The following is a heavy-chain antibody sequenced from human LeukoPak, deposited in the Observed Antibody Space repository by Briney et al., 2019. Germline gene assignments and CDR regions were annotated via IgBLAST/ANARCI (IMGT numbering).Heavy chain of an antibody. CDR2: IYYSGSP. D-gene: IGHD3-22*01. CDR3: ARVAGYMIEDYCHY. J-gene: IGHJ4*02. V-gene: IGHV4-59*01. CDR1: AGSLSSYY. Sequence: SETLSLTCTVSAGSLSSYYWSWIRQPPGRGLDWIGYIYYSGSPNYNPSLKSQVTISVDTSKVQVSLRLSSVTAADTAVYYCARVAGYMIEDYCHYWGQGTLVSVSS.